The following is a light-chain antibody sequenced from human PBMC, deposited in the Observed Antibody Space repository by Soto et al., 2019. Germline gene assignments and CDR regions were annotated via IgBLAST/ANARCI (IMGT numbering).Light chain of an antibody. Sequence: QSVLTQPASVSGSPGQSITISCTGTSRDVGRYNFVSWYQQYPGKVPRVTIYEVTKRPLGISDRFSGSKSGNTAFLTISGLRAEDEADYYCCSDAGRGVYVFGTGTKVTVL. J-gene: IGLJ1*01. CDR3: CSDAGRGVYV. V-gene: IGLV2-23*02. CDR2: EVT. CDR1: SRDVGRYNF.